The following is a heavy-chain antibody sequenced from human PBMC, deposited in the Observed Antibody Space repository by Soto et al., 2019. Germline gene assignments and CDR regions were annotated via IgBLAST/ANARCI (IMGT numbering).Heavy chain of an antibody. CDR1: GGSIGSYH. Sequence: QVLLQESGPGQVKPSETLSLTCTVSGGSIGSYHWSWVRQPPGKGLEWIASVYYTGTTNYNPSLGSRVTISIAAPGNRFSMEMTSVTAADTAVYYCARDTVLTGMFDFWGQGTLVTVSS. CDR2: VYYTGTT. V-gene: IGHV4-59*01. D-gene: IGHD2-8*02. CDR3: ARDTVLTGMFDF. J-gene: IGHJ4*02.